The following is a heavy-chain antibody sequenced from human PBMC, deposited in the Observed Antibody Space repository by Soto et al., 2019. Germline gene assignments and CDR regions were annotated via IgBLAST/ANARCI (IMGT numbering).Heavy chain of an antibody. D-gene: IGHD3-3*01. CDR1: GGTFSSYT. Sequence: SVKVSCKASGGTFSSYTISWVRQAPGQGLEWMGRIIPILGIANYAQKFQGRVTITRDTSASTAYMELSSLRSEDTAVYYCARDRYDCDAFDIWGQGTMVTVSS. CDR3: ARDRYDCDAFDI. CDR2: IIPILGIA. J-gene: IGHJ3*02. V-gene: IGHV1-69*04.